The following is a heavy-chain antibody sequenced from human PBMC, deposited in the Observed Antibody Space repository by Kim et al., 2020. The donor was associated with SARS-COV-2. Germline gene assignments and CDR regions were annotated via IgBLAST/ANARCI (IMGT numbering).Heavy chain of an antibody. V-gene: IGHV3-30*04. CDR1: GFSSSNYA. J-gene: IGHJ4*01. CDR3: ARKPTTSSWSYYFEY. Sequence: GGSLRLSCAASGFSSSNYAMFWVRQAPGKGLEWVALISYDGTNKDYADSVTGRFTISRDNSKSTLYLQMNSLRVADTAVYFCARKPTTSSWSYYFEYWG. D-gene: IGHD6-13*01. CDR2: ISYDGTNK.